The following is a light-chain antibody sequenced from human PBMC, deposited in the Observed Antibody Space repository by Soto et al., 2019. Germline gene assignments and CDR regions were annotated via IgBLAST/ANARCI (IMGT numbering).Light chain of an antibody. CDR1: QSVSSN. CDR2: GAS. CDR3: QQYDNWPQT. Sequence: EIVMTQSPATLSVSPGERATLSCRASQSVSSNLAWYQQKPGQAPRLLIYGASTRATGIPARFSGSGSGTEFTLTISSLQSEYVVVYYCQQYDNWPQTVGQGTRRGSK. V-gene: IGKV3-15*01. J-gene: IGKJ5*01.